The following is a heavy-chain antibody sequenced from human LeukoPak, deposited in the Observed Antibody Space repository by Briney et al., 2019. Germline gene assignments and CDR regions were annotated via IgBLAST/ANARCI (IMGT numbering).Heavy chain of an antibody. D-gene: IGHD3-3*01. Sequence: PSETLSLTCAVSGYSISSASYWGGIRPRPGKGLEWIGNIYHSESPYYNPSLKSPVTISVDTSKNQFSLKLSSVTAADTAVYYCARPISSQGYFGVVIDWGQGTLVTVSS. CDR1: GYSISSASY. V-gene: IGHV4-38-2*01. CDR3: ARPISSQGYFGVVID. CDR2: IYHSESP. J-gene: IGHJ4*02.